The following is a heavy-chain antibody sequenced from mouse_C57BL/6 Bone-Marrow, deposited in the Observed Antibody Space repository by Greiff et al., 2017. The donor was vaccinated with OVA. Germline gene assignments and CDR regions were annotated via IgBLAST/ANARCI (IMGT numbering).Heavy chain of an antibody. V-gene: IGHV1-69*01. J-gene: IGHJ3*01. CDR1: GYTFTSYW. Sequence: QVQLQQSGAELVMPGASVKLSCKASGYTFTSYWMHWVKQRPGQGLEWIGEIDPSDSYTNYNQKFKGKSTLTVDKSSSTAYMQLSSLTSEDSAVYYCAPYYYEIAYWGQGTLVTVSA. D-gene: IGHD1-1*01. CDR2: IDPSDSYT. CDR3: APYYYEIAY.